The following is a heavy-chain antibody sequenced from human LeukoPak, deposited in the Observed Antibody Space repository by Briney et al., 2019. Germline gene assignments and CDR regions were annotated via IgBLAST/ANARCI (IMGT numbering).Heavy chain of an antibody. D-gene: IGHD4-23*01. CDR2: INAGNGDT. V-gene: IGHV1-3*01. CDR1: GYTFSNYA. CDR3: ARDGHYFNGGTIDYYYYYGMDV. J-gene: IGHJ6*02. Sequence: ASVKVSCKASGYTFSNYAIHWVRQAPGQGLEWMGWINAGNGDTKYSQNLQGRVTITADESTSTAYMELSSLRSEDTAVYYCARDGHYFNGGTIDYYYYYGMDVWGQGTTVTVSS.